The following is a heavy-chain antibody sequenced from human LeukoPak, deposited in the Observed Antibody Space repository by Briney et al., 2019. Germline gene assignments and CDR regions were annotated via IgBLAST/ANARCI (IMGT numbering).Heavy chain of an antibody. CDR1: GYTFTYYH. J-gene: IGHJ3*01. CDR2: INADSGGT. Sequence: ASVTDTFKASGYTFTYYHLHWVRQAPGQGLAWMGCINADSGGTNNEQKLRGRVTMTRETSISPAYRELRRLRSDETAVYYCARTFYDTLDSDAFDFWGQGTMVIVSS. V-gene: IGHV1-2*02. CDR3: ARTFYDTLDSDAFDF. D-gene: IGHD2/OR15-2a*01.